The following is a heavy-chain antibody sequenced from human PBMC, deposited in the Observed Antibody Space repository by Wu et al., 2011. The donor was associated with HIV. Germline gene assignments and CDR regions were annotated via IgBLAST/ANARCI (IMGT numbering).Heavy chain of an antibody. CDR2: INPNSGGT. J-gene: IGHJ4*02. Sequence: QVHLVQSGAEVKKPGASVQVSCKASGYTFTGYYMHWVRQAPGQGLEWMGWINPNSGGTNYAQNFQGRVTVTRDMSTTTSFMELKTLTSDDTAVYYCARGLPGVAAGSDWGQGTLVSVSS. CDR1: GYTFTGYY. V-gene: IGHV1-2*02. D-gene: IGHD6-19*01. CDR3: ARGLPGVAAGSD.